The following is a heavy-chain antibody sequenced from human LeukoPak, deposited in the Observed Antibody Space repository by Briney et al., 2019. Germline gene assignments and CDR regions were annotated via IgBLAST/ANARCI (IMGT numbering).Heavy chain of an antibody. V-gene: IGHV3-23*01. CDR1: GFTFSSYA. J-gene: IGHJ4*02. CDR3: ANRRGSGIAAADSYFDY. CDR2: ISGSGGST. Sequence: GGSLRLSCAASGFTFSSYAMSWVRQAPGKGLEWVSAISGSGGSTYYADSVKGRFTISRDNSKNTLYLQMNSLRAEDTAVYYCANRRGSGIAAADSYFDYWGQGTLVTVSS. D-gene: IGHD6-13*01.